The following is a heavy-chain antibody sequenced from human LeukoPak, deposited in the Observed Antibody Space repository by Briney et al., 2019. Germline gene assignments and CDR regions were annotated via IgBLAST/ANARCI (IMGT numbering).Heavy chain of an antibody. CDR3: AKARRSAALYYFDY. D-gene: IGHD2-15*01. Sequence: PGGSLRLSCAASGFTFRSYGMHWVRQAPGKGLEWVAVISYDGSNKYYADSVKGRFTISRDNSKKTLYLQMNSLRAEDTAVYYCAKARRSAALYYFDYWGQGTLVTVSS. V-gene: IGHV3-30*18. CDR1: GFTFRSYG. CDR2: ISYDGSNK. J-gene: IGHJ4*02.